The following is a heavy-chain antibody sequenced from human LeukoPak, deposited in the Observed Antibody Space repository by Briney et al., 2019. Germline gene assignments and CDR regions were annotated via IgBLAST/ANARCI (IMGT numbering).Heavy chain of an antibody. D-gene: IGHD1-26*01. V-gene: IGHV4-31*03. CDR3: ARVQVGFFDY. Sequence: SETLSLTCTVSGGSISSGGYYWSWIRQQPGKGLEWIGYIYYSGRTYYNPSLKSRVTISVDTSKNQFSLRLTSVTAADTAVYYCARVQVGFFDYWGQGTLVTVSS. CDR1: GGSISSGGYY. CDR2: IYYSGRT. J-gene: IGHJ4*02.